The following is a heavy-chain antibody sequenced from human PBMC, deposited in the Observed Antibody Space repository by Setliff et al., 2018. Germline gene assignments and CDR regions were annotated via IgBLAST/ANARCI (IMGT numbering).Heavy chain of an antibody. CDR1: VVSFKSHY. J-gene: IGHJ6*02. CDR3: ATLLANYGSGMDV. Sequence: PSETLSLTCSVSVVSFKSHYWSWIRQSPGKGLEWIGYIFYNGATDYNPSFKSRVTMSVDASQNQFSLKVNSVTAADTAVYYCATLLANYGSGMDVWGQGTTVTVSS. CDR2: IFYNGAT. D-gene: IGHD3-10*01. V-gene: IGHV4-59*08.